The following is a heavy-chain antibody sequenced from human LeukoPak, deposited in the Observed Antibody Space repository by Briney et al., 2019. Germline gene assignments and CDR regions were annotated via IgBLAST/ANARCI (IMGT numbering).Heavy chain of an antibody. CDR3: ANAASSGYFYSYFQH. V-gene: IGHV3-33*06. D-gene: IGHD3-22*01. CDR1: GFTFSSYG. J-gene: IGHJ1*01. CDR2: IWYDGSNK. Sequence: GRSLRLSCAASGFTFSSYGMHWVRQAPGKGLEWVAVIWYDGSNKYYADSVKGRFTISRDDSKNTLYLQMNNLRAEDTAVYSCANAASSGYFYSYFQHWGQGTLVTVSS.